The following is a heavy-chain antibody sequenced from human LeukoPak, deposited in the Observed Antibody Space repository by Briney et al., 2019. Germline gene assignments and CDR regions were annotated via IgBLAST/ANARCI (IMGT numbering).Heavy chain of an antibody. D-gene: IGHD3-3*01. CDR3: ARVRFLGDYLDV. Sequence: SETLSLTCTVSGGSISSSSYYWGWIRQPPGKGLEWIGSIYYSGSTYCNPSLKSRVTISVDTSKNQFSLKLSSVTAADTAVYYCARVRFLGDYLDVWGKGTTVTVSS. CDR2: IYYSGST. CDR1: GGSISSSSYY. J-gene: IGHJ6*03. V-gene: IGHV4-39*07.